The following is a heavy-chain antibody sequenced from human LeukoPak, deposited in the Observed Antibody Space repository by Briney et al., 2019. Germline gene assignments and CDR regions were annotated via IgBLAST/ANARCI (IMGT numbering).Heavy chain of an antibody. V-gene: IGHV3-30-3*01. CDR3: TREDMGYGSGSYPDY. CDR2: ISYDGSNK. Sequence: PGRSLRLSCAASGFTFSSYAMHWVHQAPGKGLEWVAVISYDGSNKYYADSVKGRFTISRDNSKNTLYLQMNSLRAEDTAVYYCTREDMGYGSGSYPDYWGQGTLVTVSS. D-gene: IGHD3-10*01. J-gene: IGHJ4*02. CDR1: GFTFSSYA.